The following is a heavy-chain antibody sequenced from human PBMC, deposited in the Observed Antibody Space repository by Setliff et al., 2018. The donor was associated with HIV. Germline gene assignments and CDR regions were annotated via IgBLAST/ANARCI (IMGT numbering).Heavy chain of an antibody. CDR2: INPSGGST. V-gene: IGHV1-46*01. CDR1: GYTFINYG. CDR3: ARADSSNWYHVDY. D-gene: IGHD6-13*01. J-gene: IGHJ4*02. Sequence: ASVKVSCKTSGYTFINYGIHWVRQAPGQGLEWMGIINPSGGSTSYAQKFQGRVTMTRDTSTSTVYMELSSLRSEDTAVYYCARADSSNWYHVDYWGQGTLVTVSS.